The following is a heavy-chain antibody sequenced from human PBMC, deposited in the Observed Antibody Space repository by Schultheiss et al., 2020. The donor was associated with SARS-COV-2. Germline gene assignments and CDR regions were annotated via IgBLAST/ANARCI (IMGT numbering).Heavy chain of an antibody. V-gene: IGHV1-2*04. J-gene: IGHJ3*02. CDR1: GYSFTSYA. D-gene: IGHD3-22*01. CDR2: INPNSGGT. CDR3: ARDGMIVVVITAVGDAFDI. Sequence: ASVKVSCKASGYSFTSYAMNWVRQAPGQGLEWMGWINPNSGGTNYAQKFQGWVTMTRDTSISTAYMELSRLRSEDTAVYYCARDGMIVVVITAVGDAFDIWGQGTMVTVSS.